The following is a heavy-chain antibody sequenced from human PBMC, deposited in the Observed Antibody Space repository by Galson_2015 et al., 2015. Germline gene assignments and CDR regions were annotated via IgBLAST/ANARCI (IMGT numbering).Heavy chain of an antibody. CDR3: SRKWLVESDDAFDI. Sequence: SLRLSCAASGFTFSSYGMHWVRQAPGKVLEWVAVIWYAGSNKYYADSVKGRFTISRDNSKNTLYLQMNSLRAEDKAVYYCSRKWLVESDDAFDIWGQGTMVTVSS. V-gene: IGHV3-33*01. CDR1: GFTFSSYG. D-gene: IGHD3-10*01. CDR2: IWYAGSNK. J-gene: IGHJ3*02.